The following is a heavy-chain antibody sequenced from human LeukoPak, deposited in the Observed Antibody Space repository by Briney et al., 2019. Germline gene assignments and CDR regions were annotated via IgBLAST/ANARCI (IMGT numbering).Heavy chain of an antibody. CDR2: ISGSGGST. V-gene: IGHV3-23*01. J-gene: IGHJ6*03. CDR3: ARAVTGTTSYYYYMDV. Sequence: GGSLRLSCAASGFTFSSYAMSWVRQAPGKGLEWVSAISGSGGSTYYADSVKGRFTISRDNSKNTLYLQMNSLRAEDTAVYYCARAVTGTTSYYYYMDVWGKGATVTVSS. CDR1: GFTFSSYA. D-gene: IGHD1-7*01.